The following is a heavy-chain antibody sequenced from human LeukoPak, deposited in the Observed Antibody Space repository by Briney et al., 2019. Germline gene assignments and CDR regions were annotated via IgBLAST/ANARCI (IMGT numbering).Heavy chain of an antibody. CDR2: MNPNSGNT. CDR3: ASSVGQRRWIAFDI. V-gene: IGHV1-8*03. Sequence: GASVKVSCKASGYTFTSYDINWVRQATGQGLEWMGWMNPNSGNTGYAQKFQGRVTITRNISISTAYMELSSLRSEDTAVYYCASSVGQRRWIAFDIWGQGTMVTVSS. J-gene: IGHJ3*02. D-gene: IGHD1-26*01. CDR1: GYTFTSYD.